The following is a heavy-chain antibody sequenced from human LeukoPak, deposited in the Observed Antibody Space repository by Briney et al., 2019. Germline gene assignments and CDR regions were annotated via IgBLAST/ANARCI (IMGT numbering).Heavy chain of an antibody. V-gene: IGHV4-38-2*01. J-gene: IGHJ4*02. CDR2: TYHSGST. Sequence: SETLSLTCAVSGYSISSGYYWGWIRQPPGKGLEWIGSTYHSGSTYYNPSLKSRVTISVDTSKNQFSLKLSSVTAADTAVYYCARLSDFWSGYHPPHFDYWGQGTLVTVSS. CDR3: ARLSDFWSGYHPPHFDY. CDR1: GYSISSGYY. D-gene: IGHD3-3*01.